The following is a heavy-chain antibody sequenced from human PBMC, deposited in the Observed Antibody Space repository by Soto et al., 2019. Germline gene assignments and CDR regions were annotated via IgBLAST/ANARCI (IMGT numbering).Heavy chain of an antibody. CDR2: IYYSGST. CDR3: ARLTGYYDFWSGYQYYYYMDV. J-gene: IGHJ6*03. CDR1: GGSISSYY. D-gene: IGHD3-3*01. V-gene: IGHV4-59*08. Sequence: SETLSLTCTVSGGSISSYYWSWIRRPPGKGLEWIGYIYYSGSTNYNPSLKSRVTISVDTSKNQFSLKLSSVTAADTAVYYCARLTGYYDFWSGYQYYYYMDVWGKGTTVTVSS.